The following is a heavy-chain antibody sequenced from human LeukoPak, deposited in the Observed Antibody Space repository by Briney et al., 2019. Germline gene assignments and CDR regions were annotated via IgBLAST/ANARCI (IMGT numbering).Heavy chain of an antibody. CDR3: GRAFPPLRTSSAGDL. D-gene: IGHD3-16*01. CDR2: ISGRSSHV. J-gene: IGHJ1*01. Sequence: GGSLTLSCAASGFTFSNYGMHWVRQAPGKGLEWVSAISGRSSHVYYGESVKGRFTISRDNAKNSLYLQLDSLGVEDTAVYYCGRAFPPLRTSSAGDLWGQGTLVTVSS. V-gene: IGHV3-21*01. CDR1: GFTFSNYG.